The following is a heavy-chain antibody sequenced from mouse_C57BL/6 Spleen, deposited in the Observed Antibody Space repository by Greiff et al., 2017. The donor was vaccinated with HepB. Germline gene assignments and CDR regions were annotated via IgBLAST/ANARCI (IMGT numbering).Heavy chain of an antibody. Sequence: QVHVKQSGAELVKPGASVKISCKASGYAFSSYWMNWVKQRPGKGLEWIGQIYPGDGDTNYNGKFKGKATLTADKSSSTAYMQLSSLTSEDSAVYFCAREGDLPKDYFDYWGQGTTLTVSS. CDR1: GYAFSSYW. V-gene: IGHV1-80*01. CDR3: AREGDLPKDYFDY. CDR2: IYPGDGDT. J-gene: IGHJ2*01.